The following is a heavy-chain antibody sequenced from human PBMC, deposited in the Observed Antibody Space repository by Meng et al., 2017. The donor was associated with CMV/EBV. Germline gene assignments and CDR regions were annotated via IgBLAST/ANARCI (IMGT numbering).Heavy chain of an antibody. CDR2: IYTSVGS. Sequence: SGPGLVKTSRTLSPTCIVSGSSICIYAWTWILHPAGKGLERIGRIYTSVGSNYNPPLKSRGTMSVYTSKNKFSLKLISVTAADTAVYYWATSSTMIVAGDYYFDYWGQGNLVTVS. CDR3: ATSSTMIVAGDYYFDY. D-gene: IGHD3-22*01. CDR1: GSSICIYA. J-gene: IGHJ4*02. V-gene: IGHV4-4*07.